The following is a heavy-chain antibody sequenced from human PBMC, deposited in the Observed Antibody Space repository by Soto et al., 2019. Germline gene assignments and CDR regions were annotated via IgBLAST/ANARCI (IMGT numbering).Heavy chain of an antibody. J-gene: IGHJ6*02. V-gene: IGHV1-18*01. CDR1: GYTFTSYG. CDR2: ISAYNGNT. Sequence: ASVKVSCKASGYTFTSYGISWVRQAPGQGLEWMGWISAYNGNTNYAQKLQGRVTMTRDTSTSTVYMELSSLRSEDTAVYYCARKGHEGDSSGYYPKYYYYGMDVWGQGTTVTVSS. D-gene: IGHD3-22*01. CDR3: ARKGHEGDSSGYYPKYYYYGMDV.